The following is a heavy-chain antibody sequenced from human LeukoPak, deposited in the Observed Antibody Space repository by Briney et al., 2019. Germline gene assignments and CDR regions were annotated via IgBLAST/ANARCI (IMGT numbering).Heavy chain of an antibody. J-gene: IGHJ5*02. V-gene: IGHV4-38-2*02. Sequence: SETLSLTCTVSDYSISSGYYWGWIRQPPGEGLEWIGSIYHSGSTYYNPSLKSRVSISVDTSKNQFSLKLSSVTAADTAVYYCARDYRRGSSWYARGYNWFDPWGQGTLVTVSS. CDR1: DYSISSGYY. D-gene: IGHD6-13*01. CDR3: ARDYRRGSSWYARGYNWFDP. CDR2: IYHSGST.